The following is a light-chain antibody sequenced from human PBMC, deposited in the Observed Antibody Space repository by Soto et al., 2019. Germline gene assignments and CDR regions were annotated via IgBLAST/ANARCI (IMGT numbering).Light chain of an antibody. CDR3: QQYYSFPPT. CDR2: AAS. Sequence: IHVTQSPSTLSGSLGDRVTITCLASQTISSYLAWYQQKPGKAPELLIYAASTLQSGVPSRFSGSGSGTDFTLTISCLQSEDFATYYCQQYYSFPPTFGQGTKVDIK. CDR1: QTISSY. V-gene: IGKV1-8*01. J-gene: IGKJ1*01.